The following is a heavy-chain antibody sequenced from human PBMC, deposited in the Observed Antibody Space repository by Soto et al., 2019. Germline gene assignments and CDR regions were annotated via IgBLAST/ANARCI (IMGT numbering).Heavy chain of an antibody. J-gene: IGHJ6*02. Sequence: KSGGSLRLSCAASGFTFSSYSMNWVRQAPGKGLEWVSSISSSSSYIYYADSVKGRFTISRDNAKNSLYLQMNSLRAEDAAVYYCARDLSARSGMDVWGQGTTVTVSS. CDR3: ARDLSARSGMDV. V-gene: IGHV3-21*01. D-gene: IGHD6-6*01. CDR2: ISSSSSYI. CDR1: GFTFSSYS.